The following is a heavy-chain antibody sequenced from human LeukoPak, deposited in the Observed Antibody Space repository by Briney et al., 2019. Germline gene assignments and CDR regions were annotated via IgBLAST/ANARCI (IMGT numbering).Heavy chain of an antibody. CDR1: GFTVSSNY. J-gene: IGHJ6*02. CDR2: IYSGGTT. V-gene: IGHV3-66*02. Sequence: PGGSLRLSCAASGFTVSSNYMSCVRQAPGKGLEWVSVIYSGGTTYYADSVKGRFTISRDNSKNTLYLQMNSLRAEDTAVYYCAREDYGDYGYYYGMDVWGQGTTVTVSS. CDR3: AREDYGDYGYYYGMDV. D-gene: IGHD4-17*01.